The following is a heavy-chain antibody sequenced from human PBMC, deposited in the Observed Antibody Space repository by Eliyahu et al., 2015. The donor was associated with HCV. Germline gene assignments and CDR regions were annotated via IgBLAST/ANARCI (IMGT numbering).Heavy chain of an antibody. Sequence: EVQLVESGGGLVKPGGSLRLSCAASGFXFSSYXXTWVRQAPGKGLGWVSSISSSSSYIYYADSVKGRFTISRDNAKNSLYLQMNSLRAEDTAVYYCARDVPYSSSWYGGVYYYYGMDVWGQGTTVTVSS. CDR3: ARDVPYSSSWYGGVYYYYGMDV. CDR1: GFXFSSYX. V-gene: IGHV3-21*01. D-gene: IGHD6-13*01. J-gene: IGHJ6*02. CDR2: ISSSSSYI.